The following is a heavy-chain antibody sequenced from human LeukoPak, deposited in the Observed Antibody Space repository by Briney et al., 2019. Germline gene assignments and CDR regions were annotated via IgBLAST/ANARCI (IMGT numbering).Heavy chain of an antibody. CDR1: GFTFSSYS. CDR2: ISSSSSYI. V-gene: IGHV3-21*01. CDR3: ARAALRRNTPGAFDI. D-gene: IGHD1-14*01. J-gene: IGHJ3*02. Sequence: GGSLRLSCAASGFTFSSYSMNWVRQAPGKGVEWVSSISSSSSYIYYADSVKGRFTIPRDNAKNSLYLQMNSLRAEDTAVYYCARAALRRNTPGAFDIWGQGTMVTVSS.